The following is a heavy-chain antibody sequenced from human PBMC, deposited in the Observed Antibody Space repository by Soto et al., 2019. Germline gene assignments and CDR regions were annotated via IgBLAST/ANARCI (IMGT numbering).Heavy chain of an antibody. J-gene: IGHJ6*02. Sequence: QVQLVESGGGVVQPGRSLRLSCAASGFTFSSYGMHWVRQAPDKGLEWVAVIWYDGSNKYYADSVKGRFTISRDNSKNTLYLQMNSLRPEDTAVYYCASEYCSGGSCYYYGMDVWGQGTTVTVSS. D-gene: IGHD2-15*01. CDR2: IWYDGSNK. V-gene: IGHV3-33*01. CDR1: GFTFSSYG. CDR3: ASEYCSGGSCYYYGMDV.